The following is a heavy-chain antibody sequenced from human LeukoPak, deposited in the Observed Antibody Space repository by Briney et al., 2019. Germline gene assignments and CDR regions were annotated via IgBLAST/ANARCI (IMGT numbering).Heavy chain of an antibody. J-gene: IGHJ4*02. CDR3: ARDREGYYDILTGYYGVGAFDI. Sequence: ASVKVSCKASGYTFTGYYMHWVRQAPGQGLEWMGWINPNSGGTNYAQKFQGRVTMTRDTSISTAYMELSRLRSDDTAVYYCARDREGYYDILTGYYGVGAFDIWGQGTLVTVSS. D-gene: IGHD3-9*01. V-gene: IGHV1-2*02. CDR2: INPNSGGT. CDR1: GYTFTGYY.